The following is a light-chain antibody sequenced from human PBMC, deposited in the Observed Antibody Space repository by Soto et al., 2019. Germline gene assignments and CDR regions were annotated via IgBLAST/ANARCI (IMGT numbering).Light chain of an antibody. J-gene: IGKJ2*01. Sequence: EIVLTQSPATLSLSPGERATLSCRASQSVSRFLVWYQQKPGQAPRLLIYDVFKRATGIPARFSGSGSGTDCTLTISSLEPEDFAVYFCQQRSDWPRTFGQGTKLEIK. CDR1: QSVSRF. CDR3: QQRSDWPRT. CDR2: DVF. V-gene: IGKV3-11*01.